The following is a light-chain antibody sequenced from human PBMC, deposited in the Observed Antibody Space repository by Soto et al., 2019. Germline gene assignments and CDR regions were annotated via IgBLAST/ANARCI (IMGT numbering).Light chain of an antibody. CDR1: HNDIGTYDY. Sequence: QSALTQPTSVSGSPGQSITISCTGNHNDIGTYDYVSWYQQHPGRAPRLLIHGVTTRPSGISDRFSASKSGLTASLTISGLQPEDEADYYCSSFTSTRIYVFXPGTKGTVL. J-gene: IGLJ1*01. CDR2: GVT. V-gene: IGLV2-14*03. CDR3: SSFTSTRIYV.